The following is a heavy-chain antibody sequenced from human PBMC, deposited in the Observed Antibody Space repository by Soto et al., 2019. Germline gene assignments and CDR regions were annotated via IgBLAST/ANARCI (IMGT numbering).Heavy chain of an antibody. V-gene: IGHV4-61*08. Sequence: SETLSLTCTVSGDSISSSDYYWNWIRQPPGKGLEWIGYIYYSGSTNYNPSLKSRVTISVDTSRNQFSLKLSSVTAADTAVYYCARAVAVPADFDYWGQGTLVTVSS. CDR1: GDSISSSDYY. D-gene: IGHD6-19*01. CDR3: ARAVAVPADFDY. CDR2: IYYSGST. J-gene: IGHJ4*02.